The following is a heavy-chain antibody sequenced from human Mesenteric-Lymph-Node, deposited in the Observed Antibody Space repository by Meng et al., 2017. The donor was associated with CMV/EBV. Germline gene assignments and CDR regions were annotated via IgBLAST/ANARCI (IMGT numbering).Heavy chain of an antibody. V-gene: IGHV4-31*02. CDR2: IYYSGST. Sequence: GSLSSGGYYWSWIRQHPGKGLEWIGYIYYSGSTYYNPSLKSRVTISVDTSKNQFSLKLSSVTAADTAVYYCARAYSSSWYGYWYFDLWGRGTLVTVSS. CDR3: ARAYSSSWYGYWYFDL. D-gene: IGHD6-13*01. J-gene: IGHJ2*01. CDR1: GSLSSGGYY.